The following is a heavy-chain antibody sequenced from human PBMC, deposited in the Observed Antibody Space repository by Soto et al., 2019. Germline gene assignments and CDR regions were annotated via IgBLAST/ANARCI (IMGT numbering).Heavy chain of an antibody. CDR2: ISYSGST. J-gene: IGHJ4*02. CDR1: GGSISSGGYY. V-gene: IGHV4-31*03. CDR3: ARDALSVDSI. D-gene: IGHD3-22*01. Sequence: QVQLQESGPGLVKPSQTLSLTCTVSGGSISSGGYYWSWIRQHPGKGLEWIGYISYSGSTYYDPTLESRVTIPVDTSKNQFSLKLSSVTAAHTAVYYCARDALSVDSIWGQGTLVTVSS.